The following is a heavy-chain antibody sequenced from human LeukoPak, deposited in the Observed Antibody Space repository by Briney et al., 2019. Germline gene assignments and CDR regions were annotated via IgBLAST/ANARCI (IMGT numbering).Heavy chain of an antibody. D-gene: IGHD3-10*01. CDR2: ISTSSSTI. Sequence: PGGSLRLSCAASGFTFSSYTMNWVRQAPGKGLEWVSYISTSSSTIYYADSVKGRFTISRDNAKNSLYLQMNSLRADDTAVYYCARVGSNDAFDIWGQGTMVTVSS. J-gene: IGHJ3*02. V-gene: IGHV3-48*01. CDR3: ARVGSNDAFDI. CDR1: GFTFSSYT.